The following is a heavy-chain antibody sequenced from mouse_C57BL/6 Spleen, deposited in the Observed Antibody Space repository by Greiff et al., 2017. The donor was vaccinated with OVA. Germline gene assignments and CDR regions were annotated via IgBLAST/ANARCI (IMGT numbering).Heavy chain of an antibody. CDR1: GYAFSSSW. V-gene: IGHV1-82*01. Sequence: VQLQQSGPELVKPGASVKISCKASGYAFSSSWMNWVKQRPGKGLEWIGRIYPGDGDTNYNGKFKGKATLTADKSSSTAYMQLSSLTSEDSAVYFCAREGGRVYAMDYWGQGTSVTVSS. J-gene: IGHJ4*01. CDR2: IYPGDGDT. CDR3: AREGGRVYAMDY. D-gene: IGHD1-1*01.